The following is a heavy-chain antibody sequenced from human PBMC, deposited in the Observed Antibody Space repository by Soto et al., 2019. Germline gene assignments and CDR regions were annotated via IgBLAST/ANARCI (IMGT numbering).Heavy chain of an antibody. D-gene: IGHD3-3*01. V-gene: IGHV4-34*01. J-gene: IGHJ6*03. CDR1: GGSFSGYY. Sequence: SETLSLTCAVYGGSFSGYYWSWIRQPPGKGLEWIGEINHSGSTNYNPSLKSRVTISVDTSKNQFSLKLSSVTAADTALYYCARVPPYFDFWSGYYTDYYYYMDVWGKGTTVTVS. CDR2: INHSGST. CDR3: ARVPPYFDFWSGYYTDYYYYMDV.